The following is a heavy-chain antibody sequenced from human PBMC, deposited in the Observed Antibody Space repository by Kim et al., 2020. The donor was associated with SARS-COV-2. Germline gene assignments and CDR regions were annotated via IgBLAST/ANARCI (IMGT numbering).Heavy chain of an antibody. CDR1: GFTFTSSS. V-gene: IGHV1-58*01. D-gene: IGHD5-18*01. J-gene: IGHJ4*02. CDR3: AACLDTAMVFDY. Sequence: SVKVSCKASGFTFTSSSVQWVRQARGQRLEWIGWIVVGSGNTNYAQKFQERVTITRDMSTSTAYMELSSLRSEDTAVYYCAACLDTAMVFDYWGQGTLVNVSS. CDR2: IVVGSGNT.